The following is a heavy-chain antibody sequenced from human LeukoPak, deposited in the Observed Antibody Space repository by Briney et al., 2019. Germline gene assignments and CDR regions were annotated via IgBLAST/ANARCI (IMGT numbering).Heavy chain of an antibody. D-gene: IGHD3-10*02. CDR2: VSSGGDNT. Sequence: GGSLRLSCAASGFTFSTYAMNWVRQAPGKGLDWVSTVSSGGDNTYYANSVKGRFTISRDNSKNTLYLQMNSLRAEDTAVYYCAKCLWIDMFDSDYWGQGTLVTVSS. CDR1: GFTFSTYA. CDR3: AKCLWIDMFDSDY. J-gene: IGHJ4*02. V-gene: IGHV3-23*01.